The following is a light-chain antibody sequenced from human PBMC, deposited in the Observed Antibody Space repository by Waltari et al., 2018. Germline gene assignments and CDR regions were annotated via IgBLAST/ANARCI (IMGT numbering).Light chain of an antibody. J-gene: IGLJ3*02. CDR1: GSDVADSNF. CDR2: DVS. Sequence: QSALTQPRSVSGSPGQSVTISYTGTGSDVADSNFVPWYQQHPGEAPNPVIYDVSEPPSGVPDRFSGSKSGNSASLSVSGLQAEDEAVYYCCSYTGTWVFGGGTKLTVL. CDR3: CSYTGTWV. V-gene: IGLV2-11*01.